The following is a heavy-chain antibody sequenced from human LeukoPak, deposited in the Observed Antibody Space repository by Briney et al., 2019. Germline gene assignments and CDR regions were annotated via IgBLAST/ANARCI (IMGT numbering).Heavy chain of an antibody. J-gene: IGHJ6*03. CDR1: GGSIISSSYY. CDR3: ARLGCSGGSCYSWSYYFYMDV. CDR2: IYYSGSA. V-gene: IGHV4-39*01. Sequence: PSETLSLTCTVSGGSIISSSYYWGWIRQPPGKGPEWIGTIYYSGSAYYNPSLKSRVTISVDTSKYQFSLKLSSVTAAATAVYYCARLGCSGGSCYSWSYYFYMDVWGKGTTVTVSS. D-gene: IGHD2-15*01.